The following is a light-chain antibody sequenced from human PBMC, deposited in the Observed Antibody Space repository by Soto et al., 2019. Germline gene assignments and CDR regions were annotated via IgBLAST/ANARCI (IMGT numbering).Light chain of an antibody. V-gene: IGLV7-46*01. CDR1: TGPVTNGHF. CDR2: DTD. CDR3: LLSYTGRLYV. J-gene: IGLJ1*01. Sequence: QAVVTQEPSLTVSPGGTVTLTCGSSTGPVTNGHFPYWFQQKPGQAPRPLIYDTDTKHSWTPARFSGSLLGDKAALTLSGARPDDEADYYCLLSYTGRLYVFGPGTKVTVL.